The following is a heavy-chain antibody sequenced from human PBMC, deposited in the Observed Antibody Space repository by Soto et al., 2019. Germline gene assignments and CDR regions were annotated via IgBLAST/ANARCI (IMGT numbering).Heavy chain of an antibody. CDR2: INPNSGAT. D-gene: IGHD4-4*01. J-gene: IGHJ4*02. CDR1: GYTFTGYY. CDR3: ARSGLTDYSIYY. V-gene: IGHV1-2*02. Sequence: ASVKVSCKPSGYTFTGYYIHWVRQAPGQGLEWMGWINPNSGATNYALKFQGRVTMTRDTSISAAYMELNSLTSDDTAVYYCARSGLTDYSIYYWGQGTLVPVSS.